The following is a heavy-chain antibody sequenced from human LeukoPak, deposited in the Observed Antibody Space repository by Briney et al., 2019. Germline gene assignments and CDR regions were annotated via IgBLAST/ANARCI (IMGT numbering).Heavy chain of an antibody. J-gene: IGHJ6*02. V-gene: IGHV1-8*01. Sequence: ASVKVSCKASRYTFTSYDINWVRQATGQGLEWMGWMNPNSGNTGYAQKFQGRVTMTRNTSISTAYMELSSLRSEDTAVYYCARATSPIYYYYYGMDVWGQGTTVTVSS. CDR2: MNPNSGNT. CDR3: ARATSPIYYYYYGMDV. CDR1: RYTFTSYD.